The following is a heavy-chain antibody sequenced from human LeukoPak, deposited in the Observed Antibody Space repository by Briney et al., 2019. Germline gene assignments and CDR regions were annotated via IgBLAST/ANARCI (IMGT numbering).Heavy chain of an antibody. V-gene: IGHV4-30-4*01. CDR3: ARVNAYYYGSGSKIFDY. D-gene: IGHD3-10*01. Sequence: SQTLSLTCTVSGASISSGDYHWNWIRQPPGKGLEWIGYIYYSGSTYYNPSLKSRVTISVDTSKNQFSLKLSSVTAADTAVYYCARVNAYYYGSGSKIFDYWGQGTLVTVSS. CDR1: GASISSGDYH. J-gene: IGHJ4*02. CDR2: IYYSGST.